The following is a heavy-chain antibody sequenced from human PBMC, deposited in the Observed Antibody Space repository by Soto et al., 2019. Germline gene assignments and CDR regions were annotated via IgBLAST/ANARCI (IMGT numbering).Heavy chain of an antibody. Sequence: SVKVSCKASGGTFSSYAISWVRQAPGQGLEWMGGIIPIFGTANYAQKFQGRVTITADESTSTAYMELSSLRSEDTAVYYCARAPPNYGGNSYYFDYWGQGTLVTVSS. CDR2: IIPIFGTA. J-gene: IGHJ4*02. CDR1: GGTFSSYA. D-gene: IGHD4-17*01. V-gene: IGHV1-69*13. CDR3: ARAPPNYGGNSYYFDY.